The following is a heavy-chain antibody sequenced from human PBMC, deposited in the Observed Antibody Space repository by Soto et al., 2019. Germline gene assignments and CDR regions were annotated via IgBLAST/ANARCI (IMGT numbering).Heavy chain of an antibody. D-gene: IGHD4-17*01. V-gene: IGHV4-4*02. CDR2: VYHSGST. J-gene: IGHJ4*02. CDR1: GASINSSDW. Sequence: PSETLSLTCTVSGASINSSDWWTWVRQSPGRGLEWIASVYHSGSTYYNPSLKSRVTISVDTSRNQFSLKLSSVTAADTAVYYCARSQTTVTSYDYWGQGNLVTVSS. CDR3: ARSQTTVTSYDY.